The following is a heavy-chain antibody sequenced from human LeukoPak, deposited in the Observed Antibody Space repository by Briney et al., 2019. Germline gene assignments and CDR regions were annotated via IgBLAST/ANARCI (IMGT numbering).Heavy chain of an antibody. Sequence: GGSLRLSCAASGFTFSSYSMNWVRQAPGKGLEWVSSISSSSSYIYYADSVKGRFTISRDNAKNSLYLQMNSLRAEDTAVYYCAREGGEMATIYYHYYYMDVWGKGTTVTVSS. CDR1: GFTFSSYS. J-gene: IGHJ6*03. V-gene: IGHV3-21*01. CDR3: AREGGEMATIYYHYYYMDV. CDR2: ISSSSSYI. D-gene: IGHD5-24*01.